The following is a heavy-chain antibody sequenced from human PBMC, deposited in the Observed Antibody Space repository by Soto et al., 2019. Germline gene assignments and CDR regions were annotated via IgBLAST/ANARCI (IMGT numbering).Heavy chain of an antibody. J-gene: IGHJ6*02. Sequence: GASVKVSCKASGYTFTGYYMHWVRQAPGQGLEWMGWINPNSGGTNYAQKFQGWVTMTRDTSISTAYMELSGLRSDDTAVYYCARGPTEDIAGAGKGVDYGMDVWGQGTTVTVSS. CDR1: GYTFTGYY. CDR2: INPNSGGT. V-gene: IGHV1-2*04. D-gene: IGHD6-19*01. CDR3: ARGPTEDIAGAGKGVDYGMDV.